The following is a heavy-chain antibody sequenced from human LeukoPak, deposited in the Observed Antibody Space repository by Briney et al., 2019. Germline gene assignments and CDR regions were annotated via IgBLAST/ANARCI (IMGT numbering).Heavy chain of an antibody. V-gene: IGHV1-2*02. CDR2: INPNSGGT. Sequence: ASVKVSCKASGYTFTGYYMHWVRQAPGQGLEWMGWINPNSGGTNYAQKFQGRVTMTRDTSISTAYMELSRLRSDDTAVYYCARVPIVAWNWFDPWGQGTLVTVSS. CDR1: GYTFTGYY. J-gene: IGHJ5*02. CDR3: ARVPIVAWNWFDP. D-gene: IGHD2-15*01.